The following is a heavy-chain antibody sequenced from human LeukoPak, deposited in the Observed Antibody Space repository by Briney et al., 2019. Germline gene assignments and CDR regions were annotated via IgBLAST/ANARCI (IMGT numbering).Heavy chain of an antibody. D-gene: IGHD6-6*01. CDR3: ARDFSSSSTVYYYYYMDV. J-gene: IGHJ6*03. V-gene: IGHV4-39*07. CDR1: GGSISSRSYS. Sequence: SETLSLTCTVSGGSISSRSYSWGWLRQPPGKGLEWIGTIYYSGSTSYNPSLKSRVTMSVDTSKNQFSLKLSSVTAADTAIYYCARDFSSSSTVYYYYYMDVWGKGTTVTISS. CDR2: IYYSGST.